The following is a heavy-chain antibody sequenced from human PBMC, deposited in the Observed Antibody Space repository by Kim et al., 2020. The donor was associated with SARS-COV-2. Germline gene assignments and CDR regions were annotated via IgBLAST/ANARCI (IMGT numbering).Heavy chain of an antibody. CDR3: AKVGLRYSSSQESF. V-gene: IGHV3-23*01. Sequence: GGSLRLSCAASGFTFSSYAMSWVRQAPGKGLEWVSDISGSGGSTYYADSVKGRFTISRDNSKNTLYLQMNSLRAEDTAVYYCAKVGLRYSSSQESFWGQGTLVTVSS. CDR1: GFTFSSYA. CDR2: ISGSGGST. D-gene: IGHD6-13*01. J-gene: IGHJ4*02.